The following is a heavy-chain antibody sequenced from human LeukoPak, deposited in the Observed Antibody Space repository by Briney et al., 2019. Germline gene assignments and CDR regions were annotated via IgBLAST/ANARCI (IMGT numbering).Heavy chain of an antibody. CDR2: ISGSGGST. Sequence: GGSLRLSCAASGFTFSSYAMSWVRQAPGKGLEWVSAISGSGGSTYYADSVKGRFTISRDNSKNTLYLQMNSLRAEDTAVYYCANDVAEPFYYYYGMDVWGQGTTVTVPS. D-gene: IGHD1-1*01. J-gene: IGHJ6*02. CDR3: ANDVAEPFYYYYGMDV. V-gene: IGHV3-23*01. CDR1: GFTFSSYA.